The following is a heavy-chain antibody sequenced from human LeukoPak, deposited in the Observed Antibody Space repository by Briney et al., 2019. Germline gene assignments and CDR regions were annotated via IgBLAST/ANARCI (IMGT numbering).Heavy chain of an antibody. CDR2: MNPHSGNT. V-gene: IGHV1-8*01. D-gene: IGHD3-16*02. J-gene: IGHJ4*02. CDR1: GYTFTSYD. CDR3: ARGLYYDYVWGSYRYTEVFDY. Sequence: ASVKVSCKASGYTFTSYDINWVRQATGQGLEWMGRMNPHSGNTGYAQKFQGRVTITRNTSISTAYMELSSLGSEGTAVYYCARGLYYDYVWGSYRYTEVFDYWGQGTLVTVSS.